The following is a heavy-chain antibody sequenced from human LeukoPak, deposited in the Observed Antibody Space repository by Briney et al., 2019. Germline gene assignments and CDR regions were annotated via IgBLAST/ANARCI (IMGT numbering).Heavy chain of an antibody. CDR1: GFTFSSYD. J-gene: IGHJ4*02. D-gene: IGHD3-22*01. Sequence: PGVSLRLSCAASGFTFSSYDMHWVPQATGKGVEWVSSIGTAGDKNYSSSVKGRFTISQDDARDSLILQMNSLRAEDTAVYYCVRLRRNSDTSGYYYYYDFWGQGTLVTVSS. CDR2: IGTAGDK. CDR3: VRLRRNSDTSGYYYYYDF. V-gene: IGHV3-13*01.